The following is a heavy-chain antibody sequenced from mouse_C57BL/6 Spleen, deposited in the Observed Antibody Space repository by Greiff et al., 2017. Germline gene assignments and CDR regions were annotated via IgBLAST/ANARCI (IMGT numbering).Heavy chain of an antibody. J-gene: IGHJ3*01. CDR1: GYTFTSYW. V-gene: IGHV1-64*01. CDR2: IHPNSGST. D-gene: IGHD1-1*01. Sequence: QVQLQQPGAELVKPGASVKLSCKASGYTFTSYWMHWVKQRPGQGLEWIGMIHPNSGSTNYNEKFKSKATLTVDKSSSTAYIQLSSLTSEDSAVYYCARSGYYGSREGFAYWGQGTLGTVSA. CDR3: ARSGYYGSREGFAY.